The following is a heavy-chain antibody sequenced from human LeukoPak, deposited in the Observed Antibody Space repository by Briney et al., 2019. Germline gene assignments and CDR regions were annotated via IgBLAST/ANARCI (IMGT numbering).Heavy chain of an antibody. Sequence: GGSLRLSCAASGFTFSNYWMHWVRQAPGKGLVWVSRINSDGINTSYADSVKGRFTISRDNAKNTLNLQMNSLRAEDTAVYYCVREVAPDAFDIWGQGTMVIVFS. CDR2: INSDGINT. J-gene: IGHJ3*02. CDR3: VREVAPDAFDI. CDR1: GFTFSNYW. D-gene: IGHD2-15*01. V-gene: IGHV3-74*01.